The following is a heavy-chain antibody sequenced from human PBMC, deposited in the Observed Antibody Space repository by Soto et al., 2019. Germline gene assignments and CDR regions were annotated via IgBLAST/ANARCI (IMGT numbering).Heavy chain of an antibody. J-gene: IGHJ4*02. Sequence: GGSLRLSCASSGFTFITYWMSWVRQAPGKGLEWVANIKQDGSEKYYVDSVKGRFTISRDNAKNSLYLQMNSLRAEDTAVYYCARDETYYYGSGPVGGQGNLVTVS. CDR3: ARDETYYYGSGPV. CDR1: GFTFITYW. D-gene: IGHD3-10*01. V-gene: IGHV3-7*01. CDR2: IKQDGSEK.